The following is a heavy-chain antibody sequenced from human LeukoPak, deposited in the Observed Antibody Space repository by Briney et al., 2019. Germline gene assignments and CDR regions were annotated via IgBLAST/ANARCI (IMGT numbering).Heavy chain of an antibody. CDR3: ARVLGFDSSGYPWD. D-gene: IGHD3-22*01. J-gene: IGHJ4*02. V-gene: IGHV4-30-4*01. CDR1: GGSIGSGNSY. CDR2: INYSGNT. Sequence: SETLSLTCTVSGGSIGSGNSYWSWIRQPPGKGLEWVGSINYSGNTYYNPSLKGRVSMSLGTSKNQFSLKLNSVTAADTAVYYCARVLGFDSSGYPWDWGQGTLVTVSS.